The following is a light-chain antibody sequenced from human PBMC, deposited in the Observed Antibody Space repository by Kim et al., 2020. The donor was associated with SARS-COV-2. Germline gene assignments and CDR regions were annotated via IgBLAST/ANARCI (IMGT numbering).Light chain of an antibody. CDR1: NIGGKN. J-gene: IGLJ2*01. Sequence: SYELTQPLSVSVALGQTARITCGGNNIGGKNVHWYQQKPGQAPVLVIYRDSNRPSGIPERFSGSNSGNTATLTISSAQAGDEADYYCQAWDSSTARVFGGGTQLTVL. CDR2: RDS. V-gene: IGLV3-9*01. CDR3: QAWDSSTARV.